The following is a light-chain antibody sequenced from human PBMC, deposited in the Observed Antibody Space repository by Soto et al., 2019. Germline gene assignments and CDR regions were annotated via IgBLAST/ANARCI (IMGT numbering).Light chain of an antibody. CDR1: HSISTW. V-gene: IGKV1-5*03. Sequence: DIQMTQSPSTLSASVGDRVTITCRASHSISTWLAWYQQKPGKAPKLLIYQASNLQSGVPSRFSGSGSGTEFTLTISSLQPDDFASCYCQQYNSYWGTFGQGTKVDIK. CDR2: QAS. CDR3: QQYNSYWGT. J-gene: IGKJ1*01.